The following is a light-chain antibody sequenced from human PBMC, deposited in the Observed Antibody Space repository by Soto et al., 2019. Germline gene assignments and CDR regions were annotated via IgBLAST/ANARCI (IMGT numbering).Light chain of an antibody. V-gene: IGKV3-20*01. CDR2: AAS. CDR3: QQYGGSPFT. Sequence: EIVLTQSPGTRSLSPGERATLSCRASQSVSVNSLAWYQQKGGQAPRLLIYAASTRATGVPDRFSGSGSGTDFALTISRLETEDFAVYYCQQYGGSPFTFGPGTKVDIK. CDR1: QSVSVNS. J-gene: IGKJ3*01.